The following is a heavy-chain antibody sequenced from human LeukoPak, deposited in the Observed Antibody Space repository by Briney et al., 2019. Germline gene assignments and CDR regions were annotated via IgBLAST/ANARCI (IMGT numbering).Heavy chain of an antibody. V-gene: IGHV3-30-3*01. CDR2: ISYDGSNK. CDR3: ARDYEQQLVLSEFGY. CDR1: GYTFSSYA. D-gene: IGHD6-13*01. Sequence: GGSLRLSCAASGYTFSSYAMSWVRQASGKGLEWVAVISYDGSNKYYADSVKGRFTISRDNSKNTLYLQMNSLRAEDTAVYYCARDYEQQLVLSEFGYWGQGTLVTVSS. J-gene: IGHJ4*02.